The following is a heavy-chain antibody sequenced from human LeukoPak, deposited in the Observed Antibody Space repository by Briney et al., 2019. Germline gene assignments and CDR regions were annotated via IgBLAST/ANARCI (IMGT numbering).Heavy chain of an antibody. V-gene: IGHV3-23*01. Sequence: PEGSLRLSCAASGFTFSSYAMSWVRQAPGKGLEWVSAISGSGGSTYYADSVKGRFTISRDNSKNTLYLQMNSLRAVDTAVYYCAKEDFMASFFDYWGQGTLVTVSS. D-gene: IGHD3/OR15-3a*01. CDR3: AKEDFMASFFDY. CDR1: GFTFSSYA. CDR2: ISGSGGST. J-gene: IGHJ4*02.